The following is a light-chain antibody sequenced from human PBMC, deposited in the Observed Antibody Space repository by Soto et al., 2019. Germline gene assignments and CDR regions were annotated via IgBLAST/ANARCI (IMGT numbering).Light chain of an antibody. Sequence: QSALTQPASVSGSPGQSITISCTGTSRDVGGYNSVSWYQQHPGKAPKLMIYEVSNRPSGVSNRFSGSKSGTSASLAISGLRSDDEADYFCATWDDSLNGFYVFGTGTKVTVL. J-gene: IGLJ1*01. V-gene: IGLV2-14*01. CDR2: EVS. CDR3: ATWDDSLNGFYV. CDR1: SRDVGGYNS.